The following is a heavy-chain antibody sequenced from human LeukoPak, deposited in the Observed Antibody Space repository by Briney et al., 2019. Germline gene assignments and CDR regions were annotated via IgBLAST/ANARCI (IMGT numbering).Heavy chain of an antibody. Sequence: PSETLSLTCVVSGGSITISDYYWGWIRQSPGEGLEWIGSIYYTGSTYYNPSLKSRLTISVDTSTNHFSLKLSSVTAADTVVYYCARHSGWYRFDYWGQGTLVTVSS. CDR1: GGSITISDYY. CDR3: ARHSGWYRFDY. V-gene: IGHV4-39*01. J-gene: IGHJ4*02. D-gene: IGHD6-19*01. CDR2: IYYTGST.